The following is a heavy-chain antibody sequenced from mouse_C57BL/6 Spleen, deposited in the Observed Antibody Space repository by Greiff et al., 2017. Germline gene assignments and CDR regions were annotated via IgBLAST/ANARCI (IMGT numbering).Heavy chain of an antibody. V-gene: IGHV5-6*01. D-gene: IGHD1-1*01. CDR1: GFTFSSYG. CDR2: ISSGGSYT. J-gene: IGHJ4*01. CDR3: ARSLNYYGSSSSYSMDY. Sequence: EVKLMESGGDLVKPGGSLKLSCAASGFTFSSYGMSWVRQTPDKRLEWVATISSGGSYTYYPDSVKGRFTISRDNAKNTLYLQMSSLKSEDTAMYYCARSLNYYGSSSSYSMDYWGQGTSVTVSS.